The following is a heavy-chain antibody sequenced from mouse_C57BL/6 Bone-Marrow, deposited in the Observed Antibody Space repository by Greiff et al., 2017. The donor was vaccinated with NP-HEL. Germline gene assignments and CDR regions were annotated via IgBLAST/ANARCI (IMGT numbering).Heavy chain of an antibody. D-gene: IGHD1-1*01. CDR3: AREIRYGIPPYWYFDV. V-gene: IGHV1-50*01. CDR2: IDPSDSYT. CDR1: GYTFTSYW. J-gene: IGHJ1*03. Sequence: QVQLKQPGAELVKPGASVKLSCKASGYTFTSYWMQWVKQRPGQGLEWIGEIDPSDSYTNYTQKFKGKATLTVDTSSSTAYMQLSSLTSEDSAVYYCAREIRYGIPPYWYFDVWGTGTTVTVSS.